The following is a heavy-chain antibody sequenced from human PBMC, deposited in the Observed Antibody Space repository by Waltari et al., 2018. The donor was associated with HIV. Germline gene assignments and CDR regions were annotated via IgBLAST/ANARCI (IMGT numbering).Heavy chain of an antibody. V-gene: IGHV4-38-2*02. D-gene: IGHD3-22*01. CDR1: VSSVSSGYY. J-gene: IGHJ3*02. CDR2: IYRSGTT. Sequence: QVPLEESGPGLVKPSETLSLTCKVSVSSVSSGYYLGWIRQSPGKGLEWIGSIYRSGTTYYNPSLKSRVTILVNMSKNQFSLKLTSVTAADTAVYYCARDQDYYDSSGYTCYAFDMWGPGTKVTVSS. CDR3: ARDQDYYDSSGYTCYAFDM.